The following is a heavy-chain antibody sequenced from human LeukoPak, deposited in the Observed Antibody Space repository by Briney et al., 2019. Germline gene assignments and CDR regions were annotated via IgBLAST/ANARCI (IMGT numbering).Heavy chain of an antibody. D-gene: IGHD3-22*01. Sequence: GGSLRLSCAASGFTFSSYAMSWVRQAPGKGLEWVSAISGSGGSTYYADSVKGRFTISRDNSKNTLYLQMNSLRAEDTAVYYCAKEGRITTIVVVINGMDVWGQGTTVTVSS. CDR2: ISGSGGST. CDR1: GFTFSSYA. J-gene: IGHJ6*02. CDR3: AKEGRITTIVVVINGMDV. V-gene: IGHV3-23*01.